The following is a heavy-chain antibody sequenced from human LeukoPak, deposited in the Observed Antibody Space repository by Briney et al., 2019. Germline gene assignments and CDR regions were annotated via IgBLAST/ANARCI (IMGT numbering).Heavy chain of an antibody. Sequence: SETLSLTCTVSGGSISSYYWSWIRQPAGKGLEWIGRIYTSGSTNYNPSLKSRVTMSVDTSKNRFSLKLSSVTAADTAVYYCAREIAVAGTGAFDPWGQGTLVTVSS. V-gene: IGHV4-4*07. CDR2: IYTSGST. J-gene: IGHJ5*02. CDR3: AREIAVAGTGAFDP. CDR1: GGSISSYY. D-gene: IGHD6-19*01.